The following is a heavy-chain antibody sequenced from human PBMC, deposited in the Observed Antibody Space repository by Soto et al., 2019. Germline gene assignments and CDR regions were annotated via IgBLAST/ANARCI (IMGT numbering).Heavy chain of an antibody. CDR2: ISVSGNNA. V-gene: IGHV3-23*01. Sequence: GGSLRLSCAASGFTLSSYAMHWVRQAPGKGLEWVAAISVSGNNAYYADSVKGRSTISRDNSQNSVFLQMSSLRADDTAVYYCARDQLRPGILYSLGVLLPEYGLWGQGTLVTVSS. D-gene: IGHD3-22*01. J-gene: IGHJ4*02. CDR3: ARDQLRPGILYSLGVLLPEYGL. CDR1: GFTLSSYA.